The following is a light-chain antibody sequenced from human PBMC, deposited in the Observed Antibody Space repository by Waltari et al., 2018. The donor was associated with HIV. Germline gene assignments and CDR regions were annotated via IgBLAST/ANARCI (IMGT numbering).Light chain of an antibody. V-gene: IGKV1-9*01. J-gene: IGKJ5*01. Sequence: QFTQSPSFLSASVGDRDSITCRASRDVTNFLAWYQKKPGTAPKLLISGASTLQSGVPSRFGGSGSGTQFTLTINSLQPDDFATCYCQQSDSYPLTFGQGTRLEMK. CDR1: RDVTNF. CDR3: QQSDSYPLT. CDR2: GAS.